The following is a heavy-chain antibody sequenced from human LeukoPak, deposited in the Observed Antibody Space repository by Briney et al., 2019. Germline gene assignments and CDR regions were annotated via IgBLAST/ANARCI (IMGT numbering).Heavy chain of an antibody. Sequence: GASVKVSCKASGYTFTSYAMNWVRQAPGQGLEWMGWINPNSGGTNYAQKFQGRVTMTRDTSISTAYMELSRLRSDDTAVYYCARDGIWNDFDYWGQGTLVTVSS. D-gene: IGHD1-1*01. J-gene: IGHJ4*02. CDR2: INPNSGGT. CDR1: GYTFTSYA. V-gene: IGHV1-2*02. CDR3: ARDGIWNDFDY.